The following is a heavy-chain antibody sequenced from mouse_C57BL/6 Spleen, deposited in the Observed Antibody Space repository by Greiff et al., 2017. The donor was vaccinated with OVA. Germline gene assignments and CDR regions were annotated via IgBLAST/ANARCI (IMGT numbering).Heavy chain of an antibody. CDR1: GYTFTSYT. CDR2: INPSSGYT. D-gene: IGHD4-1*01. CDR3: SAGWDALYYFDY. J-gene: IGHJ2*01. V-gene: IGHV1-4*01. Sequence: QVQLQQSGAELARPGASVKMSCKASGYTFTSYTMHWVKQRPGQGLGWIGYINPSSGYTKYNQKFKDKATLTADKSSSTAYMQLSSLTSEDSAVYYCSAGWDALYYFDYWGQGTTLTVSS.